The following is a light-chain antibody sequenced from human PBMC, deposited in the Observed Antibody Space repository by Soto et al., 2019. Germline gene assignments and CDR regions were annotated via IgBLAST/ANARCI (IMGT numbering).Light chain of an antibody. CDR2: GAS. Sequence: EIVLTQSPDTLSLSPGEGATLSCRASQSVSSNYLAWYQQKAGQAPRLLISGASSRATGIPDRFSGTGSGTDFTLTISRLEPEDFAVYYCQEYGGSPRTFGQGTKVEIK. CDR3: QEYGGSPRT. J-gene: IGKJ1*01. V-gene: IGKV3-20*01. CDR1: QSVSSNY.